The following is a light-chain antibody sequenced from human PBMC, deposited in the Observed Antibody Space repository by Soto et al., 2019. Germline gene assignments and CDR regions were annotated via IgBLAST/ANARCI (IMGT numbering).Light chain of an antibody. J-gene: IGKJ1*01. CDR1: QSVSSSY. V-gene: IGKV3-20*01. CDR3: QQYGSSGT. CDR2: DAS. Sequence: EIVLTQSPGTLSLSPGERATLSCRASQSVSSSYLAWYQQKPGQAPTLLIYDASSRATGIPDRFSGSGSGTDFTLTISRLEPEDFAVYYCQQYGSSGTFGQGTKVEIK.